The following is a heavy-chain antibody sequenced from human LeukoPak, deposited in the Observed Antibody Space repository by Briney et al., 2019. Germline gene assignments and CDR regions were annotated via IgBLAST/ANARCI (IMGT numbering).Heavy chain of an antibody. J-gene: IGHJ4*02. V-gene: IGHV3-21*05. Sequence: GGSLRLSCAASGFTFSSYSMNWVRQAPGKGLEWVSYISGSGSFTNYADSVKGRFTISRDNAKNSLYLQMNSLRAEDTAVYYCARDRSLYYWGQGTLVTVSS. CDR1: GFTFSSYS. D-gene: IGHD3-16*02. CDR2: ISGSGSFT. CDR3: ARDRSLYY.